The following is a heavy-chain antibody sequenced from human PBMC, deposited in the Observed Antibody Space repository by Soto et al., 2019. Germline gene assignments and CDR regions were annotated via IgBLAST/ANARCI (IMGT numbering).Heavy chain of an antibody. Sequence: PSETLSLTCTVSGASISSYYWSWIRQPPGKGPEWIGSINNSESTDYNPSLKSRVTISVDTSKNQFSLKLSSVTAADTAVYYCARDLRAPSYYYGMDVWGQGTTVTVSS. D-gene: IGHD3-10*01. V-gene: IGHV4-59*01. CDR1: GASISSYY. CDR3: ARDLRAPSYYYGMDV. CDR2: INNSEST. J-gene: IGHJ6*02.